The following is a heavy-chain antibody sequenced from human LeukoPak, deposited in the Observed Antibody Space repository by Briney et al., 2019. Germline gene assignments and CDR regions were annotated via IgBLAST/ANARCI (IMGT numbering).Heavy chain of an antibody. CDR1: GGSISSYY. CDR3: ARNYYDSSGYYYLSGFFQR. CDR2: IYYSGST. J-gene: IGHJ1*01. Sequence: PSETLSLTCTVSGGSISSYYWSWIRQPPGKGLEWIGYIYYSGSTNYNPSLKSRVTISVDTSKNQFSLKLSSVTAADTAVYYCARNYYDSSGYYYLSGFFQRWGQGTLVTVSS. D-gene: IGHD3-22*01. V-gene: IGHV4-59*01.